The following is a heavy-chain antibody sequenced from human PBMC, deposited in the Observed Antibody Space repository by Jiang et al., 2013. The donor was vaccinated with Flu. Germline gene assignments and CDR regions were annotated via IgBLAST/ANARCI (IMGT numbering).Heavy chain of an antibody. CDR2: ISLYNGYT. J-gene: IGHJ4*02. D-gene: IGHD2-8*02. CDR1: GYTFSSHG. CDR3: ARVSGGAPVYYFDY. Sequence: SGAEVKKPGASVKVSCKASGYTFSSHGINWVRQAPGQGLEWMGWISLYNGYTNYAQKLQGRVIMTTDTSTNTAYMELRSLRSDDTAVYYCARVSGGAPVYYFDYWGQGALVTVSS. V-gene: IGHV1-18*01.